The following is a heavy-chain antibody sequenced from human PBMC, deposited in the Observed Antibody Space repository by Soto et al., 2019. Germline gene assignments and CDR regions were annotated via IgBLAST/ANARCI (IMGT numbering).Heavy chain of an antibody. J-gene: IGHJ6*03. CDR3: ARARDYRNLPPYYYYMDV. Sequence: SETLSLTCAVYGGSFSGYYWSWIRQPPGKGLEWIGEINHSGSTNYNPSLKSRVTISVDTSKNQFSLKLSSVTAADTAVYYCARARDYRNLPPYYYYMDVWGKGTTVTVSS. V-gene: IGHV4-34*01. CDR1: GGSFSGYY. CDR2: INHSGST. D-gene: IGHD4-4*01.